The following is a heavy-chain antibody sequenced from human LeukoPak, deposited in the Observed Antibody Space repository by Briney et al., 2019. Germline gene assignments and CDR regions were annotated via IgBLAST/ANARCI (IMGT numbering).Heavy chain of an antibody. CDR3: ARDRSLQPAADAFDI. D-gene: IGHD2-2*01. CDR1: GFTFSSYA. CDR2: ISYDGSNK. J-gene: IGHJ3*02. V-gene: IGHV3-30*04. Sequence: GSLRLSCAASGFTFSSYAMHWVRQAPGKGLEWVAVISYDGSNKYYADSVKGRFTISRDNSKNTLYLQMNSLRAEDTAVYYCARDRSLQPAADAFDIWGQGTMVTVSS.